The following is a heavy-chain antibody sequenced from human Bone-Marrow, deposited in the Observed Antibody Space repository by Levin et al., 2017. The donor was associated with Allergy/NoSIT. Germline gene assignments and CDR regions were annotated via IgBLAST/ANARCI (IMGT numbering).Heavy chain of an antibody. D-gene: IGHD5-12*01. CDR3: VARSNGLDV. CDR1: EFIVSSHY. CDR2: IHSRGSA. J-gene: IGHJ6*02. Sequence: HPGESLKISCAASEFIVSSHYMSWVRQAPGKGLDWVSVIHSRGSAYYADSVKGRFTISRDNSKNTLYLQMNTLRAEDTAVYYCVARSNGLDVWGQGTTVTVSS. V-gene: IGHV3-66*01.